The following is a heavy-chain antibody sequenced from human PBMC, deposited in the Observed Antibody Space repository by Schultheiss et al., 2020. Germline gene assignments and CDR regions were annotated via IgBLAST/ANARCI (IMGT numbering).Heavy chain of an antibody. CDR2: IKEDGSDK. Sequence: GSLRLSCTASGFTFSDYWMTWVRQAPGKGLEWVANIKEDGSDKYYVDSVKGRFTISRDNAKNSLYLQMNSLRAEDTAIYYCAKLSLAVRDSDYWGQGTLVTVAS. V-gene: IGHV3-7*01. CDR3: AKLSLAVRDSDY. CDR1: GFTFSDYW. D-gene: IGHD6-6*01. J-gene: IGHJ4*02.